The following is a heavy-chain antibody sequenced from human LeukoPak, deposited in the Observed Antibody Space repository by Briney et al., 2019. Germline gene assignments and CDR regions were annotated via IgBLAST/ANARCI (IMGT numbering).Heavy chain of an antibody. D-gene: IGHD3-10*01. CDR2: IWHDGSHK. CDR1: GFAFNTYA. V-gene: IGHV3-33*01. J-gene: IGHJ4*02. Sequence: PGRSLRLSCAASGFAFNTYAMHWVRQAPGKGLEWVTLIWHDGSHKFYIDSVRGRFTISRDNSRNTVYLQMNGLRAEDTAVYYCAREIFGSGSYPGYWGQGTLVTVSS. CDR3: AREIFGSGSYPGY.